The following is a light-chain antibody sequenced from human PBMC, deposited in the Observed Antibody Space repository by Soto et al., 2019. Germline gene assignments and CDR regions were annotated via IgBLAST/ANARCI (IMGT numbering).Light chain of an antibody. Sequence: QSVLTQPASVSGSPGQSITISCTGTRSDVGGYNFVSWYQQRPGRAPKLMIYEVDNRPSGVSNRFSGSKSGNTASLTISGLQTEDEADYYCSSYSSSSALLVFGTGTKLTVL. CDR3: SSYSSSSALLV. CDR1: RSDVGGYNF. V-gene: IGLV2-14*01. CDR2: EVD. J-gene: IGLJ1*01.